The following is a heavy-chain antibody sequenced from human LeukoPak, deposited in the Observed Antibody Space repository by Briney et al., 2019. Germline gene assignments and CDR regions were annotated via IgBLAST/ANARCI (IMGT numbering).Heavy chain of an antibody. CDR2: ITNSGGNT. V-gene: IGHV3-23*01. Sequence: PGGSLRLSCATSGFTFSSYAVAWVRQAPGKGLEWVSDITNSGGNTNYADSVKGRFTISRDNSKKTLYLQMNSLRAEDTAVYYCAKTIGSGGDGGYWGQGALVTVSS. CDR1: GFTFSSYA. CDR3: AKTIGSGGDGGY. D-gene: IGHD6-19*01. J-gene: IGHJ4*02.